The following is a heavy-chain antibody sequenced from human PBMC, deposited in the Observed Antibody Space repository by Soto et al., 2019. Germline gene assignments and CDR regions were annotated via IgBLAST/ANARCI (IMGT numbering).Heavy chain of an antibody. CDR3: ARGLILWFGELSRRGGYYYYMDV. V-gene: IGHV4-34*01. D-gene: IGHD3-10*01. CDR2: INDSGNI. CDR1: GGSFSGYQ. J-gene: IGHJ6*03. Sequence: QVQLQQWGAGLLKPSETLSLTCAVYGGSFSGYQWSWIRQTPGKGLEWIGEINDSGNINYNPSLKSRVSIFVDTAKKQISLKLRCVTAADTAVYYCARGLILWFGELSRRGGYYYYMDVWGKGTTVTVSS.